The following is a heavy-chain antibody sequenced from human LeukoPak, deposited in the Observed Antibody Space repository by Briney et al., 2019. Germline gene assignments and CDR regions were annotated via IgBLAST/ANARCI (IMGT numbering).Heavy chain of an antibody. Sequence: GGSLRLSCAASGFTFSSYAMNWVRQAPGKGLEWVSAISGSGGSTYYADSVKGRFTISRDNSKNTLYLQMNSLRAEDTAVYYCAKDQGRDGYTFDYWGQGTLVTVSS. CDR1: GFTFSSYA. CDR2: ISGSGGST. J-gene: IGHJ4*02. CDR3: AKDQGRDGYTFDY. V-gene: IGHV3-23*01. D-gene: IGHD5-24*01.